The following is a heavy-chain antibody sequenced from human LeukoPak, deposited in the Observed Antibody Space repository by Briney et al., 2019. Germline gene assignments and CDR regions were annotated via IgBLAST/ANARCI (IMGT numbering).Heavy chain of an antibody. CDR3: ARGPQYSSSWYPPNYYYYMDV. J-gene: IGHJ6*03. CDR1: DGSISSNSYY. CDR2: ISYSGRT. D-gene: IGHD6-13*01. V-gene: IGHV4-39*01. Sequence: SGTLSLTCTVSDGSISSNSYYWGWIRQPPGKGLEWIGSISYSGRTYDNPSLESRVTISVDASKNQFSLELNSVTAADTAVYYCARGPQYSSSWYPPNYYYYMDVWGKGTTVTVSS.